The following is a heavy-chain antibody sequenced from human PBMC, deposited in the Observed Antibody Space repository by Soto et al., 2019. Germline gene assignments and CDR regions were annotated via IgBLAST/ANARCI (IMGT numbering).Heavy chain of an antibody. J-gene: IGHJ4*02. Sequence: EVQLVESGGGLVKPGGSLRLSCVTSGFAFNNDWMNWVRQAPGKGLEWVGRIRSSSDGGTTDFGAAVKGRFTISRDDSKSTGYLQMNGLKTEDTAMYYCTRSVIRSILSTWGQGTLATVSP. CDR3: TRSVIRSILST. D-gene: IGHD2-21*01. CDR1: GFAFNNDW. V-gene: IGHV3-15*07. CDR2: IRSSSDGGTT.